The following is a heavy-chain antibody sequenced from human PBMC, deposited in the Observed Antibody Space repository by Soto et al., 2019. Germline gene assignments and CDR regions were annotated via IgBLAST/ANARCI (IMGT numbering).Heavy chain of an antibody. V-gene: IGHV3-23*01. CDR2: ISGDGATT. D-gene: IGHD3-22*01. CDR1: GVTIRTYG. Sequence: SGGSMRLCCEASGVTIRTYGMSWVRQAPGKGLEWVSGISGDGATTYYTDSVRGRFAISRDDSKNMVYLEMNSLQTEDTAIYYCTTDSYITSIIVRFDYWGHGTLVTVSS. CDR3: TTDSYITSIIVRFDY. J-gene: IGHJ4*01.